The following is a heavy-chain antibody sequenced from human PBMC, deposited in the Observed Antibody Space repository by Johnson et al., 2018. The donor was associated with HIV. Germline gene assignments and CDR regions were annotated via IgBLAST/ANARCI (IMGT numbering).Heavy chain of an antibody. CDR3: ARRDSGSLSFDI. J-gene: IGHJ3*02. Sequence: VQLVESGGGLVQPGGSLRLYCAASGFTFSSYAMSWVRQAPGEGLEWVSGVTWNGGSRGDRDSVMVRFTISRYDGKNALYLQMNSLSAEDTALYYCARRDSGSLSFDIWGQGTMVTVSS. CDR1: GFTFSSYA. D-gene: IGHD1-26*01. V-gene: IGHV3-20*04. CDR2: VTWNGGSR.